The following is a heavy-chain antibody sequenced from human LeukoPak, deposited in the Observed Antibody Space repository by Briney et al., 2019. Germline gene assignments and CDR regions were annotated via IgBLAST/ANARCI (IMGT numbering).Heavy chain of an antibody. CDR1: GFTFSSYS. Sequence: GGSLRLSCAASGFTFSSYSMNWVRQAPGKGLEWVSYISSSSSSTIYYADSVKGRFTISRDNAKNSLYLQMNSPRAEDTAVYYCARDGRGYSYGYRAFDIWGQGTMVTVSS. CDR2: ISSSSSSTI. J-gene: IGHJ3*02. V-gene: IGHV3-48*01. D-gene: IGHD5-18*01. CDR3: ARDGRGYSYGYRAFDI.